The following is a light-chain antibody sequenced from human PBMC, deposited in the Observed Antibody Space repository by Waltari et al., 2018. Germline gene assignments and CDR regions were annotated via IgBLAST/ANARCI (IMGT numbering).Light chain of an antibody. Sequence: TQDPAVSVAMGQPVRITCQGASPRSYYASWYQQRPGQAPILFMYDKNSRPSGVPDRFPGSSSDDTASLTITGAQAEDEAYYYCHSRDASGSGGAFGGGTKLTVL. CDR1: SPRSYY. J-gene: IGLJ2*01. CDR2: DKN. V-gene: IGLV3-19*01. CDR3: HSRDASGSGGA.